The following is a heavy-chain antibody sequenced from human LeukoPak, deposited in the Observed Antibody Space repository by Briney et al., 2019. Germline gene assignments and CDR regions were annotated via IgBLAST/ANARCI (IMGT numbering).Heavy chain of an antibody. Sequence: ASVKVSCKASGDTFNNYAFNWVRQAPGQGPEWMGGTIPIFGTVKAAQKFQGRVTITTDESTSTSYMELSSLTSEDTAVYFCARGGRPLGYFYMDVWGKGTTVIVSS. CDR3: ARGGRPLGYFYMDV. J-gene: IGHJ6*03. V-gene: IGHV1-69*05. CDR1: GDTFNNYA. CDR2: TIPIFGTV.